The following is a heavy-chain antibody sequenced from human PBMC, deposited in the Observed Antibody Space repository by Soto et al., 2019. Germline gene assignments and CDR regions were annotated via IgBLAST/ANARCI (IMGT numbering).Heavy chain of an antibody. D-gene: IGHD6-19*01. CDR2: MNPNSGNT. CDR1: GYTFTSYD. CDR3: ASERGASSPFDY. Sequence: QVQLVQSGAEVKKPGASVKVSCKASGYTFTSYDINWVRQATGQGLEWMGWMNPNSGNTGYAQKFQGRVTMTRNTSISTAYMERSSRRSEDTGVYYCASERGASSPFDYWGQGTLVTVSS. J-gene: IGHJ4*02. V-gene: IGHV1-8*01.